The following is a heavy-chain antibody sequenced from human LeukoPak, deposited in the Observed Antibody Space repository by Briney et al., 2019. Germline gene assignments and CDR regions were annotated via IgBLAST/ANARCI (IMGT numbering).Heavy chain of an antibody. D-gene: IGHD6-13*01. CDR1: GFTFSSYG. V-gene: IGHV3-30*02. CDR3: ARDYSSSPRTADY. J-gene: IGHJ4*02. CDR2: IRYDGSNK. Sequence: GGSLRLSCAASGFTFSSYGMHWVRQAPGKGLEWVAFIRYDGSNKYYADSVKGRFTISRDNSKNTLYLQMNSLRADDTAVYYCARDYSSSPRTADYWGQGTLVTVSS.